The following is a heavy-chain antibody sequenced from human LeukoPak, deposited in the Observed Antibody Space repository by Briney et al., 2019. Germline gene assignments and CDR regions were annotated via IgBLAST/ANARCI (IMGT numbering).Heavy chain of an antibody. D-gene: IGHD2-2*01. Sequence: GGSLRLSCAASGFSFTDHTMHWVRQAPGKGLEWVSLISWDAGSTYYADSVKGRFTISRDNSKNSLYLQMNSLRTEDTALYYCAKDARYCGATTCYLGGYYYYMDVWGKGTTVTVSS. CDR2: ISWDAGST. V-gene: IGHV3-43*01. J-gene: IGHJ6*03. CDR3: AKDARYCGATTCYLGGYYYYMDV. CDR1: GFSFTDHT.